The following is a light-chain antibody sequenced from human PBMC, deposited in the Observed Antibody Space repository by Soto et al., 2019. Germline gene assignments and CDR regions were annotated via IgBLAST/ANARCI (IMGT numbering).Light chain of an antibody. CDR1: SSDVGNYNY. CDR2: DVS. V-gene: IGLV2-14*01. J-gene: IGLJ2*01. CDR3: SSYTSTSSLV. Sequence: QSALTQPASVSGSPGQSITISCTGTSSDVGNYNYVSWYQQRPGKAPTLMIYDVSNRPSGVSNRFSASKSGNMASLTISGLQAEDEADYYCSSYTSTSSLVFGGGTKLTVL.